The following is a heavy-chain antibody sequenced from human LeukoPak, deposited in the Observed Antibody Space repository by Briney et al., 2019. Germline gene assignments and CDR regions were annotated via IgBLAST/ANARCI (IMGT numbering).Heavy chain of an antibody. J-gene: IGHJ5*02. CDR1: GYTFTGYF. Sequence: ASVKVSCKASGYTFTGYFMHWVRQAPGQGLGWMGWINPNSGGTNYAQKFQGRVTMTRDTSISTAYMELSGLTSEDTALYYCATTLRNNPPWGQGTLITVSS. D-gene: IGHD1-14*01. V-gene: IGHV1-2*02. CDR3: ATTLRNNPP. CDR2: INPNSGGT.